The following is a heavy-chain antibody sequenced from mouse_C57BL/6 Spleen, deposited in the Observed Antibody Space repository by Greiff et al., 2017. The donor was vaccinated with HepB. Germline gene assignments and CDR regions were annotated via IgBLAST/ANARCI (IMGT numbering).Heavy chain of an antibody. J-gene: IGHJ3*01. V-gene: IGHV1-15*01. Sequence: VQGVESGAELVRPGASVTLSCKASGYTFTDYEMHWVKQTPVHGLEWIGAIDPETGGTAYNQKFKGKAILTADKSSSTAYMELRSQTSEDSGVYYCTRGGLWEGGFAYWGQGTLVTVSA. CDR1: GYTFTDYE. CDR2: IDPETGGT. D-gene: IGHD1-1*02. CDR3: TRGGLWEGGFAY.